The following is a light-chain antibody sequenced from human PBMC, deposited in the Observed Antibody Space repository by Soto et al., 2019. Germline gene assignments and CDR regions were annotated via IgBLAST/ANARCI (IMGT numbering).Light chain of an antibody. CDR2: TAS. CDR3: QKYDSAPQT. Sequence: DIQMTQSPSSLSASVGDRVTITSRASQGINNYLAWYQQKPGKVPKLLIYTASTLHSGVPSRFSGSGSGTDFTLTISSLQPEDVATYYCQKYDSAPQTFGQGTKVDIK. V-gene: IGKV1-27*01. J-gene: IGKJ1*01. CDR1: QGINNY.